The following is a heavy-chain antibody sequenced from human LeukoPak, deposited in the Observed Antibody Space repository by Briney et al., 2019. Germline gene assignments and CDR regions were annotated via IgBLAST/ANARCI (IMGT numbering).Heavy chain of an antibody. CDR2: IYYSGST. V-gene: IGHV4-39*01. CDR3: ATLPDPDAFDI. Sequence: SQTLSLTCTVSGGSISSSSYYWGWIRQPPGKGLEWIGSIYYSGSTYYNPSLKSRVTISVDTSKNQFSLKLSSVTAADTAVYYCATLPDPDAFDIWGQGTMVTVSS. D-gene: IGHD3-10*01. CDR1: GGSISSSSYY. J-gene: IGHJ3*02.